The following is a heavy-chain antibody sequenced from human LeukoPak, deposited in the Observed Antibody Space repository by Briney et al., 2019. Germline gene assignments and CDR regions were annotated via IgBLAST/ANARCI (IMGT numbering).Heavy chain of an antibody. V-gene: IGHV1-2*02. CDR1: GYTFTGYY. CDR2: INPNSGGT. J-gene: IGHJ3*02. Sequence: ASVKVSFKASGYTFTGYYMHWVRQAPGQGLEWMGLINPNSGGTNYAQKFQGRVTMTRDTSISTAYMELSRLRSDDTAVYYCASLATIRGRDDAFDIWGQGTMVTVSS. CDR3: ASLATIRGRDDAFDI. D-gene: IGHD5-12*01.